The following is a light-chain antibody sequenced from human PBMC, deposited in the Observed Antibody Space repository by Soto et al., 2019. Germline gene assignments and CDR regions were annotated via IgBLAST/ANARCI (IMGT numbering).Light chain of an antibody. J-gene: IGLJ1*01. CDR1: SSDVGGYNY. CDR3: SSYKSSSTLYV. CDR2: DVI. Sequence: QSALTQPASVSGSPGQSITISCTGTSSDVGGYNYVSWYQQHPGKAPKLMIFDVINRPSGVSYRFSGSKSGNTASLTISGLQDEEEADYYCSSYKSSSTLYVFGAGTKLTVL. V-gene: IGLV2-14*03.